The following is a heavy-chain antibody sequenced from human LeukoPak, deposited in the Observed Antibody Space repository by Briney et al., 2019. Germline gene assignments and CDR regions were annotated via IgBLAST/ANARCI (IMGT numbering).Heavy chain of an antibody. D-gene: IGHD4-17*01. CDR2: ISSSSSYI. CDR3: ARSSDDYGDSSDY. V-gene: IGHV3-21*01. Sequence: PGGSLRLSCAASGFTFSSYSMNWVRQAPGKGLEWVSSISSSSSYIYYADSVKGRFTISRDNAKNSLYLQMNSLRAEDTAVYYCARSSDDYGDSSDYWGQGTLVTVSS. CDR1: GFTFSSYS. J-gene: IGHJ4*02.